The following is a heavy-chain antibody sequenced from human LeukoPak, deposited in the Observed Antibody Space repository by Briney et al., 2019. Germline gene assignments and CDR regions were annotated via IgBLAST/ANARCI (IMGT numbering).Heavy chain of an antibody. V-gene: IGHV4-59*01. J-gene: IGHJ4*02. CDR1: GGSISSYY. CDR3: ARLDRDGYNLDY. D-gene: IGHD5-24*01. CDR2: IYYTGST. Sequence: PSETLSLTCTVSGGSISSYYWSWIRQPPGKGLEWIGYIYYTGSTNYNPSLKSRVTISVDTSKNQFSLNLSSVTAADTALYYCARLDRDGYNLDYWGQGTLVTVSS.